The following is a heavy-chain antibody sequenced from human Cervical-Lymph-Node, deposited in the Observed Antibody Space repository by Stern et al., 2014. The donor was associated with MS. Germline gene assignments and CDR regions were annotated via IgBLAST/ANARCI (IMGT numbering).Heavy chain of an antibody. CDR1: GFTFSSYG. D-gene: IGHD3-22*01. Sequence: QVQLVESGGGVVQPGRSLRLSCAASGFTFSSYGINWVRQAPGQGLEWVGVISSDGSNKYYAHTVKGRFTISRDKSKNTLYLQMNSRRAEDTAVYFCAKRHYYDSSGYAVDYWGQGTLVTVSS. V-gene: IGHV3-30*18. J-gene: IGHJ4*02. CDR2: ISSDGSNK. CDR3: AKRHYYDSSGYAVDY.